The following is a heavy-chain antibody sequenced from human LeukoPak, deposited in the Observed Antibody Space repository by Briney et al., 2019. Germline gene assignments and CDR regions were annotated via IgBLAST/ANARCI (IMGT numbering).Heavy chain of an antibody. CDR3: ARDRRYCSSTSCYYYYYGMDV. Sequence: GGSLRLSCAASGFTVSSNYMSWVRQAPGKGLEWVSVIYSGGSTYYADSVKGRFTISRHNSKNTLYLQMNSLRAEDTAVYYCARDRRYCSSTSCYYYYYGMDVWGHGTTVTVSS. CDR2: IYSGGST. V-gene: IGHV3-53*04. J-gene: IGHJ6*02. CDR1: GFTVSSNY. D-gene: IGHD2-2*01.